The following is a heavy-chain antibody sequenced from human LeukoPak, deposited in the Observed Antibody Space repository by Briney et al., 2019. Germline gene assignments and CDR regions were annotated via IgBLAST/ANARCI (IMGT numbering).Heavy chain of an antibody. CDR3: TTGLNDDYVGGSYRYTGNY. V-gene: IGHV3-15*01. Sequence: PGGSLRLSCAASGFTFSNAWMSWVRQAPGKGLEWVGRIKSKTDGGTTDYAAPVKGRFTISRDDSKNTLYLQMNSLKTEDTAVYYCTTGLNDDYVGGSYRYTGNYWGQGTLVTVSS. CDR2: IKSKTDGGTT. D-gene: IGHD3-16*02. CDR1: GFTFSNAW. J-gene: IGHJ4*02.